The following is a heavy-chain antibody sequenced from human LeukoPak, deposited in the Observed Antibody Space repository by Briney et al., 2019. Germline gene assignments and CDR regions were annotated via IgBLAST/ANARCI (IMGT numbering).Heavy chain of an antibody. CDR3: AKLGYCSSTSCYAPY. D-gene: IGHD2-2*01. CDR2: IWYDGSNK. V-gene: IGHV3-33*06. Sequence: GGSLRLSCAASGFTFSSYGMHWVRQAPGKGLEWVAVIWYDGSNKYYADSVKGRFTIYRDNSRNTIYLQMNSLKAEDTALYYCAKLGYCSSTSCYAPYWGQGTLVTVSS. J-gene: IGHJ4*02. CDR1: GFTFSSYG.